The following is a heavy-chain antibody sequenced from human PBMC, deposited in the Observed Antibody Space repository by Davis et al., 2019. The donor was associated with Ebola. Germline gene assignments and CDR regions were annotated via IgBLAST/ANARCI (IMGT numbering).Heavy chain of an antibody. CDR1: GYTFTGYD. V-gene: IGHV1-3*01. Sequence: ASVKVSCKASGYTFTGYDINWVRQATGQRLEWMGWVHGGNGNTKYSQRFQGRVTITTDTSASTAYLDLSSLRSDDTAVFYCARATFGYNSGWYADYWGQGTLVTVSS. D-gene: IGHD6-19*01. CDR2: VHGGNGNT. J-gene: IGHJ4*02. CDR3: ARATFGYNSGWYADY.